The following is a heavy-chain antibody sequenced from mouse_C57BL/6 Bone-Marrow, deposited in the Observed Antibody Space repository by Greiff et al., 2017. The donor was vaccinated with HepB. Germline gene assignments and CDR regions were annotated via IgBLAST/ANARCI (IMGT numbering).Heavy chain of an antibody. V-gene: IGHV1-69*01. D-gene: IGHD2-10*02. CDR2: INPSGSYT. CDR1: GYTFTSYW. J-gene: IGHJ3*01. Sequence: QVQLQQPGAELVIPGASVKLSCKASGYTFTSYWMHWVKQRPGQGLEWIGYINPSGSYTNYNQKFKGKSTLTVDKSSSTAYMQLSSLTSEDSAVYYCARGMVCESMAYWGQGTPVTVSS. CDR3: ARGMVCESMAY.